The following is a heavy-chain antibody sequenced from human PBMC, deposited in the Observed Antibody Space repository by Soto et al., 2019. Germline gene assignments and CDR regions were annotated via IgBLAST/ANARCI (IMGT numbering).Heavy chain of an antibody. CDR2: IIAVLGIT. V-gene: IGHV1-69*08. CDR3: AREEGTVPYAY. CDR1: GGTSSTYT. D-gene: IGHD4-17*01. Sequence: QVHLVQSGAEVRKPGSSVKVSCKASGGTSSTYTISWLRQAPGQGLEWMGRIIAVLGITNYAQSFQGRVTITADKSTSTAYMELSSLRAEDTAVYYCAREEGTVPYAYWGQGTLVTVSS. J-gene: IGHJ4*02.